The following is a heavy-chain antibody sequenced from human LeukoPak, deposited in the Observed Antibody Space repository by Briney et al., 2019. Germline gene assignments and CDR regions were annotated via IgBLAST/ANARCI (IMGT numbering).Heavy chain of an antibody. CDR1: GFTFATYW. CDR2: INRDGSNT. CDR3: ARDFYTGHY. V-gene: IGHV3-74*03. D-gene: IGHD3-16*01. J-gene: IGHJ4*02. Sequence: RLSCPASGFTFATYWMDWARLPPRDGRVWESCINRDGSNTMHADSVKGRPNITRDNAKNTLYLQMNSLRAEDTAVYHCARDFYTGHYWGRGTLATV.